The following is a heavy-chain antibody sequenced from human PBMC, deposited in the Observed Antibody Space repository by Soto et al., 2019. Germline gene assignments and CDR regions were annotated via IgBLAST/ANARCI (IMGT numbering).Heavy chain of an antibody. D-gene: IGHD6-13*01. CDR1: GFTFSSYG. CDR2: ISYDGSNK. Sequence: QVQLVESGGGVVQPGRSLRLSCAASGFTFSSYGMHWVRQAPGKGLEWVAVISYDGSNKYYADSVKGRFTISRDNSKNTLYLQMNSLRAEDTAVYYCAKARANMYSSSWLFDYWGQGTLVTVSS. CDR3: AKARANMYSSSWLFDY. V-gene: IGHV3-30*18. J-gene: IGHJ4*02.